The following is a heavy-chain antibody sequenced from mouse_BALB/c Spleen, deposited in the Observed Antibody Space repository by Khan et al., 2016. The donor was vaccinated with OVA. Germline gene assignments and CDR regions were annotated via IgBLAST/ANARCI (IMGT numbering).Heavy chain of an antibody. Sequence: EVKLVESGGGLVKPGGSLKLSCAASGFTFSTYAMSWVRQTPEKRLEWVATISSDGDYTYFPDNVTGRFTISRDNAKNTICLQMTSLRSEDTAMYYCARSPYGNFAYWGQGTLVTVSA. V-gene: IGHV5-9-3*01. CDR2: ISSDGDYT. D-gene: IGHD2-1*01. J-gene: IGHJ3*01. CDR3: ARSPYGNFAY. CDR1: GFTFSTYA.